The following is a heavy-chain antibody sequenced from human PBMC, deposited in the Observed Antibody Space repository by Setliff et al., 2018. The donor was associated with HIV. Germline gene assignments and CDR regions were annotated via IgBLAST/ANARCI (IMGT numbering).Heavy chain of an antibody. D-gene: IGHD6-19*01. V-gene: IGHV4-59*01. J-gene: IGHJ4*02. CDR1: GGSISSYY. Sequence: LSLTCTVSGGSISSYYWSWIRQPPGKGLEWIGYIYYSWSTNYNPSLKSRVTISVDTSKNQFSLKLGSVTAADTAVYYCARGDSSGWYKRANYFDYWGQGTLVTVSS. CDR3: ARGDSSGWYKRANYFDY. CDR2: IYYSWST.